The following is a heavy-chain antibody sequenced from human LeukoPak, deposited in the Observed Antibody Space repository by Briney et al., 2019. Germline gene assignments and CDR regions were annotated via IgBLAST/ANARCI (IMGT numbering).Heavy chain of an antibody. V-gene: IGHV4-59*11. CDR2: IYYSGST. Sequence: SETLSLTCTVSGGSISSHYWSWIRQPPGKGLEWIGYIYYSGSTNYNPSLKSRVTISVDTSKNQFSLKLSSVTAADTAVYYCAREKARESGYSYGYAFDSWGQGTLVTVSS. CDR3: AREKARESGYSYGYAFDS. CDR1: GGSISSHY. J-gene: IGHJ4*02. D-gene: IGHD5-18*01.